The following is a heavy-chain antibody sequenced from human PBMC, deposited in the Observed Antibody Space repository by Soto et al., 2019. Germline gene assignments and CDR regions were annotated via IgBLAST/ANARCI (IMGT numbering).Heavy chain of an antibody. CDR1: GYTFTSYA. CDR2: INAGNGNT. D-gene: IGHD6-6*01. CDR3: ARDPIERQLVRDSAFDI. V-gene: IGHV1-3*01. J-gene: IGHJ3*02. Sequence: QVQLVQSGAEVKKPGASVKVSCKASGYTFTSYAMHWVRQAPGQRLEWMGWINAGNGNTKYSQKFQGRVTITRDTSASTAYMELSSLRSEDTAVYYCARDPIERQLVRDSAFDIWGQGTMVTVSS.